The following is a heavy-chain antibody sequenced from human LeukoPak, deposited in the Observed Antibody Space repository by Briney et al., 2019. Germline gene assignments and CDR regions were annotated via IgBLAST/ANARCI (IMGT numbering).Heavy chain of an antibody. V-gene: IGHV1-18*01. Sequence: GASVKVPCKASGYTFTSYGISWVRQAPGQGLEWMGWISAYNGNTNSAQKLQGRVTMTTDTSTSTAYMELRSLRSDDTAVYYCARVPRDIVVVPAAILATEFDPWGQGTLVTVSS. J-gene: IGHJ5*02. CDR2: ISAYNGNT. D-gene: IGHD2-2*01. CDR1: GYTFTSYG. CDR3: ARVPRDIVVVPAAILATEFDP.